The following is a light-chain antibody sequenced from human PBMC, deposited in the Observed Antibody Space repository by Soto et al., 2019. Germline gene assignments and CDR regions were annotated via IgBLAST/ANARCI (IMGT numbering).Light chain of an antibody. J-gene: IGKJ5*01. CDR2: GAS. V-gene: IGKV3-15*01. Sequence: EIVRTQSPATLSVSPGERATLSCRASQSVTSNLAWYQQKPGQAPRILIYGASTRATGIPARFSGSGSGTDFSLTISSLETEDFAVYDCQQRSNWPITFGLGTRLEIK. CDR3: QQRSNWPIT. CDR1: QSVTSN.